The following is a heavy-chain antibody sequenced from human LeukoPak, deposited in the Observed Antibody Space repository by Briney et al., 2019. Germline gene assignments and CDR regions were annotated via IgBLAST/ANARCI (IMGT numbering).Heavy chain of an antibody. CDR1: GGSISSSNW. V-gene: IGHV4-4*02. Sequence: SETLSLTCAASGGSISSSNWWSWVRPPPGKGLEWIGEIDHSGSTNYNPSLKSRVTISVDESNIQFSLKLSSVTAADTAVYYCARITGRGYCTSSSCRGAWFDPWGQGTLVTVSS. CDR2: IDHSGST. CDR3: ARITGRGYCTSSSCRGAWFDP. D-gene: IGHD2-2*01. J-gene: IGHJ5*02.